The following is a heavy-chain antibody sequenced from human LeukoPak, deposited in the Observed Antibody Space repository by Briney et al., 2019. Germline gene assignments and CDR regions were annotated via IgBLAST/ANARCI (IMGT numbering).Heavy chain of an antibody. CDR2: IYSGGST. CDR1: GFTVSSNY. D-gene: IGHD2-15*01. J-gene: IGHJ3*02. Sequence: PGGSLRLSCAASGFTVSSNYMSWVRQAPGKGLEWVSVIYSGGSTYYADSVKGRFTISRDNSKNTLYLQMNSLRAEDTAVYYCARRSGYCSGGSCYRNGAFDIWGQGTMVTVSS. CDR3: ARRSGYCSGGSCYRNGAFDI. V-gene: IGHV3-66*01.